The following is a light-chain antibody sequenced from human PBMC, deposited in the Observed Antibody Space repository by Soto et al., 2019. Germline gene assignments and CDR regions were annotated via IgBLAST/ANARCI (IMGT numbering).Light chain of an antibody. CDR1: QTITGY. CDR2: SAS. CDR3: QQSHGIPYT. Sequence: DIQMTQSPSSLSASVGDRVTIACRASQTITGYLNWYQQKPGKAPKLLIYSASTLQSGVPSRFSGSGSGTDFTLTISSLQPEDVATYYCQQSHGIPYTFGQGTKLEIK. V-gene: IGKV1-39*01. J-gene: IGKJ2*01.